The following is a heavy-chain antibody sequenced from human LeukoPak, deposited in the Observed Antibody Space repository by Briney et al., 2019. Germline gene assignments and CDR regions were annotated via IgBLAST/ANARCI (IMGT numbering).Heavy chain of an antibody. Sequence: SGTLSLTCTASGVSISSYYRSWVRQPPGKGLEWIWDIYYSGSTNYNPSLKSRVTISVDTSKNQFSLKLSTVTAEDTAVYYCARRPPYSSGGYSVGYYYYMDVWGKGTTVTVSS. D-gene: IGHD6-19*01. V-gene: IGHV4-59*08. CDR2: IYYSGST. J-gene: IGHJ6*03. CDR1: GVSISSYY. CDR3: ARRPPYSSGGYSVGYYYYMDV.